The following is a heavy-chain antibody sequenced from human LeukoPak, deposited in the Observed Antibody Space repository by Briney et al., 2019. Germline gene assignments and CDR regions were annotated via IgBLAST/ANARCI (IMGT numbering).Heavy chain of an antibody. CDR2: IYYSGST. D-gene: IGHD3-22*01. J-gene: IGHJ4*02. Sequence: PSETLSPTCTVSGGSISSYYWSWIRQPPGKGLEWIGYIYYSGSTNYNPSLKSRVTISVDTSKNQFSLKLSSVTAADTAVYYCVGAPYYDSSGYLGAFDYWGQGTLVTVSS. V-gene: IGHV4-59*01. CDR3: VGAPYYDSSGYLGAFDY. CDR1: GGSISSYY.